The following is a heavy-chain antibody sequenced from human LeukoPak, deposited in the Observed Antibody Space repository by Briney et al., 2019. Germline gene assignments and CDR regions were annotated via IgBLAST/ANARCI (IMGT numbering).Heavy chain of an antibody. V-gene: IGHV1-2*02. CDR1: GYTFTGYY. CDR3: ARVGTPITMVRGVIIYWFDP. D-gene: IGHD3-10*01. CDR2: INPNSGGT. Sequence: ASVKVSCKASGYTFTGYYMHWVRQAPGQGLEWMGWINPNSGGTNYAQKFQGRVTMTRDTSISTAYMELSRLRSDDTAAYYCARVGTPITMVRGVIIYWFDPWGQGTLVTVSS. J-gene: IGHJ5*02.